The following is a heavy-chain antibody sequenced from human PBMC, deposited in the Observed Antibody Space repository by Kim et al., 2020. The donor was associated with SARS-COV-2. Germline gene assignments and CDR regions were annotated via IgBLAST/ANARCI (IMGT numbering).Heavy chain of an antibody. CDR1: GYTFTDYY. J-gene: IGHJ4*02. D-gene: IGHD5-12*01. V-gene: IGHV1-2*02. Sequence: ASVKVSCKASGYTFTDYYIHWMRQAPGQGLECMGWINPNSGNTNYAQKFQGRVTMTRDTSISTAYMELSRLRSDDTALYFCARDYGGFSSFDYWGQGTVVTVSS. CDR3: ARDYGGFSSFDY. CDR2: INPNSGNT.